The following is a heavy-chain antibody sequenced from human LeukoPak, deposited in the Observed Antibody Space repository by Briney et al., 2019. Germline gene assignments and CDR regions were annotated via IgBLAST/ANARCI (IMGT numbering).Heavy chain of an antibody. V-gene: IGHV4-39*01. CDR1: GGSISSSSYY. D-gene: IGHD6-13*01. J-gene: IGHJ1*01. CDR2: IYYSGST. CDR3: ARLGPQCSSSEPFQH. Sequence: PSETLSLTCTVSGGSISSSSYYWGWIRQPPGKGLEWIGSIYYSGSTYYNPSLKSRVTISVDTSKNQFSLKLSSVTAADTAVYYCARLGPQCSSSEPFQHWGQGTLVTVSS.